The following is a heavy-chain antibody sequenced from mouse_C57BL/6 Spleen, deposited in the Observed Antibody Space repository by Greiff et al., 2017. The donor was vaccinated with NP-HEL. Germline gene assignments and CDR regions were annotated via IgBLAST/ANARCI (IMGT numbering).Heavy chain of an antibody. V-gene: IGHV5-16*01. J-gene: IGHJ1*03. CDR2: INYDGSST. CDR1: GFTFSDYY. D-gene: IGHD1-1*01. Sequence: EVHLVESEGGLVQPGSSMKLSCTASGFTFSDYYMAWVRQVPEKGLEWVANINYDGSSTYYLDSLKSRFIISRDNAKNILYLQMSSLKSEDTATYYCARDHYYGSSYGYFDVWGTGTTVTVSS. CDR3: ARDHYYGSSYGYFDV.